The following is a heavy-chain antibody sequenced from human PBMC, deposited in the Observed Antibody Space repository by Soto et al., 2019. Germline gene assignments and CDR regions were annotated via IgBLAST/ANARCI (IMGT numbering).Heavy chain of an antibody. CDR2: ILSSGGT. D-gene: IGHD6-19*01. J-gene: IGHJ5*01. Sequence: QVQLQESGPGLVTPSGTLSLTCRVSGDSVSSNSYYWTWIRQPPGKTLEWVGFILSSGGTSTNPSLRGRLSMSVDTSKNQFSMRLTSVTAADTGVYFCAKGFSTGMYVDSWGRGTLVTVSS. CDR1: GDSVSSNSYY. V-gene: IGHV4-61*01. CDR3: AKGFSTGMYVDS.